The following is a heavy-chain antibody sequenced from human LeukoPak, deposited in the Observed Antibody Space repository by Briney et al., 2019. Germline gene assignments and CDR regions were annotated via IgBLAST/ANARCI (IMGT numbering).Heavy chain of an antibody. D-gene: IGHD6-13*01. J-gene: IGHJ4*02. V-gene: IGHV3-30-3*01. CDR2: ISVDGRDT. Sequence: GGSLRLSCAASGFTFSNYPMHWVRQAPGKGLEWVAVISVDGRDTHYADSVKGRFTISRDNSKRTLYLQMNSVRVEDPAIYYCAKDRAIAAAGYYFDFWGQGTLVTVSS. CDR3: AKDRAIAAAGYYFDF. CDR1: GFTFSNYP.